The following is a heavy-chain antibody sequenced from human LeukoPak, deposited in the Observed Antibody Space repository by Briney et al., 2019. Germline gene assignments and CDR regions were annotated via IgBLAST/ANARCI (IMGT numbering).Heavy chain of an antibody. CDR3: ARDPPRIDSSSWYNEGTDY. D-gene: IGHD6-13*01. J-gene: IGHJ4*02. CDR1: GFTFSSYG. V-gene: IGHV3-23*01. Sequence: GGTLRLSCAASGFTFSSYGMSWVRQAPGKGLEWVSAISGSGGSTYYADSVKGRFTISRDNSKNTLYLQMNSLRAEDTAVYYCARDPPRIDSSSWYNEGTDYWGQGTLVTVSS. CDR2: ISGSGGST.